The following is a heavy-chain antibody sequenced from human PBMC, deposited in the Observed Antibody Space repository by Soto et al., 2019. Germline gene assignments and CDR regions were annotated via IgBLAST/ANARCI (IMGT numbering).Heavy chain of an antibody. Sequence: EVQLVESGGGLIQPGGSLRLSCAASGFSVSGNYMSWVRQAPGKGLELVSVIYSDGSTYYADSVKGRFTISRDNSKNMRYLQMNSLRAEDTAVYYCARDCSSTICYTPHYGIDVWGQGTTVTVSS. J-gene: IGHJ6*02. V-gene: IGHV3-53*01. D-gene: IGHD2-2*02. CDR2: IYSDGST. CDR1: GFSVSGNY. CDR3: ARDCSSTICYTPHYGIDV.